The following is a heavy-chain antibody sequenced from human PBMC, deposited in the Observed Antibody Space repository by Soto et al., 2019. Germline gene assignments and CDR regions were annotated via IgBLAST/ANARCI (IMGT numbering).Heavy chain of an antibody. CDR3: ARGVSAGVDY. Sequence: GASVKVACKASGYTFTTYPITWVRQTAGQGLEWMGWMQPSTGRTGYAQKFQGRVTMTRDTSINTAYMELTTLTSDDTAFYYCARGVSAGVDYWGQGTLVTVSS. J-gene: IGHJ4*02. CDR2: MQPSTGRT. D-gene: IGHD1-26*01. V-gene: IGHV1-8*02. CDR1: GYTFTTYP.